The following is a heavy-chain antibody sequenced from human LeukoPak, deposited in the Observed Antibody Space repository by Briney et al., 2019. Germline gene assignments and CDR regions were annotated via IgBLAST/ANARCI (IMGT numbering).Heavy chain of an antibody. D-gene: IGHD6-19*01. V-gene: IGHV4-59*08. CDR2: IYDSGST. CDR1: GRSISSYY. J-gene: IGHJ5*02. CDR3: AKQYSSASPFDP. Sequence: PSGTLSLTCTVYGRSISSYYWSSIRQPPGKGLELMGYIYDSGSTNYNPSLKSRVTMSVDTSKNQFSLRLSSVTASDTAVYYCAKQYSSASPFDPWGQGTLVTVSS.